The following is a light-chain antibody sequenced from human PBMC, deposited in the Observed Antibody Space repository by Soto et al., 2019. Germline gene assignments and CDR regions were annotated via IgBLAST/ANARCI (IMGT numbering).Light chain of an antibody. CDR2: EGT. J-gene: IGLJ2*01. CDR1: SGAVGTYKL. CDR3: CSYAGSSTFVV. Sequence: QSVLTQPASVSGSPGQSITISCTGTSGAVGTYKLVSWYQHHPGKVPRLMIYEGTKRPSGVSDRFSGSKSGNTASLTISGLQAEDEADYYCCSYAGSSTFVVFGGGTKLTVL. V-gene: IGLV2-23*03.